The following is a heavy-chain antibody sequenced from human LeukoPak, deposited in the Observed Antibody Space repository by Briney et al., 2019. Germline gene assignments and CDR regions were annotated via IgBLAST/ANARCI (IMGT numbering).Heavy chain of an antibody. D-gene: IGHD2-21*01. CDR3: AKIVDPNGVDY. J-gene: IGHJ4*02. CDR2: ISSSGTTV. CDR1: SFTFSGFA. V-gene: IGHV3-48*01. Sequence: GGSLRLFCAISSFTFSGFAINWVRQAPGKGPEWVSYISSSGTTVYYADFVKGRFTISRDQRSLYLQMNSLRAEDTAVYYCAKIVDPNGVDYWGPETVVTVSS.